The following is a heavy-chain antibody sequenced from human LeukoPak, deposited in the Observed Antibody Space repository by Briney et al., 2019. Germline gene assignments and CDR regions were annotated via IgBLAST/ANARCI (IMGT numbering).Heavy chain of an antibody. V-gene: IGHV3-72*01. CDR3: SRDATGDH. Sequence: TGRSLRLSCAVSGFTFSDHYMDWVRQAPGKGLEWVGRSRNRAKSYTTDYAASGKGRFTISRDDSKSTPYLQMNGLETEDTAVYYCSRDATGDHWGQGTLVSVSS. J-gene: IGHJ4*02. CDR1: GFTFSDHY. CDR2: SRNRAKSYTT.